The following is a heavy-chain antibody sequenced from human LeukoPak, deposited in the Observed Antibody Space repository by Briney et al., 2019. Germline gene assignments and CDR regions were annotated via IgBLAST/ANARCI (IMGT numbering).Heavy chain of an antibody. CDR1: GFTFTNYA. V-gene: IGHV3-23*01. Sequence: GGSLRLSCAASGFTFTNYALSWVRQAPGKGLEWVSGISASGGSTYYADSVKGRFTISRDNSKNTLFLQMSSLRAEDTAVYHCAKSDSSSWYEFYPWGQGTLFTVSS. D-gene: IGHD6-13*01. CDR2: ISASGGST. J-gene: IGHJ5*02. CDR3: AKSDSSSWYEFYP.